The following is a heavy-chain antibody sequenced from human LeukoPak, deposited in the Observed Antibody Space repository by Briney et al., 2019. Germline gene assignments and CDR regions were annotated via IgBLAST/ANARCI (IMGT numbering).Heavy chain of an antibody. CDR2: INPKSGGT. CDR3: GRVDSGSYTAFDY. CDR1: GYTFTGHY. Sequence: ASVKVSCKASGYTFTGHYMHWVRQAPGQGLEWKGRINPKSGGTNYAQKFQGRVTMTRDTSISTAYVELSRLRTDDTAVYYCGRVDSGSYTAFDYWGQGTLLTVSS. J-gene: IGHJ4*02. V-gene: IGHV1-2*02. D-gene: IGHD1-26*01.